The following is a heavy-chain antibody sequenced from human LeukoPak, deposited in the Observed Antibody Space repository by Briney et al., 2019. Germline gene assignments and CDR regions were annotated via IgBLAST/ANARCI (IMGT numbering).Heavy chain of an antibody. CDR1: GFTVNSNY. J-gene: IGHJ4*02. Sequence: GESLRLSCAASGFTVNSNYMSWVRQAPGKGLEWVSVIYSGGSTYYADSVKGRFTISRDNSKNTLYLQMNGLRAEDTAIYYCAKDRFGHTDQRPLAVDSWGQETLVIVSS. CDR2: IYSGGST. CDR3: AKDRFGHTDQRPLAVDS. V-gene: IGHV3-53*01. D-gene: IGHD3-10*01.